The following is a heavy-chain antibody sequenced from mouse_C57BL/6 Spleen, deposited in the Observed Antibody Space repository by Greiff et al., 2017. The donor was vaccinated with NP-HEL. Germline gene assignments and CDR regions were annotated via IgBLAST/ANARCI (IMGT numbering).Heavy chain of an antibody. CDR2: ISYDGSN. CDR3: AREGGNYGYFDV. J-gene: IGHJ1*03. Sequence: EVKLMESGPGLVKPSQSLSLTCSVTGYSITSGYYWNWIRQFPGNKLEWMGYISYDGSNNYNPSLKNRISITRDTSKNQFFLKLNSVTTEDTATYYCAREGGNYGYFDVWGTGTTVTVSS. D-gene: IGHD1-1*02. CDR1: GYSITSGYY. V-gene: IGHV3-6*01.